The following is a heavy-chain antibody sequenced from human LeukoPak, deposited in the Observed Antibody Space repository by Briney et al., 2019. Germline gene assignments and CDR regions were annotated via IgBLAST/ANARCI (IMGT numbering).Heavy chain of an antibody. J-gene: IGHJ4*02. CDR3: ARAGYDFWSGHPRYYFNY. CDR1: GGSISSGDYY. V-gene: IGHV4-30-4*08. D-gene: IGHD3-3*01. CDR2: IYYSGST. Sequence: SQTLSLTCTVSGGSISSGDYYWSWIRQPPGKGLEWIGYIYYSGSTYYNPSLKSRVTISVDTSKNQFSLKLSSVTAADTAVYYCARAGYDFWSGHPRYYFNYWGQGTLVTVSS.